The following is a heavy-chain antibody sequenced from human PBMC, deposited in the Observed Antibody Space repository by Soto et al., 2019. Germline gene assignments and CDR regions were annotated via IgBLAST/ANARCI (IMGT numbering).Heavy chain of an antibody. V-gene: IGHV1-18*01. D-gene: IGHD2-2*02. CDR3: ARDGRYCSSTSCYRLSGMDV. CDR1: GYTFTSYG. J-gene: IGHJ6*02. Sequence: ASVKVSCKASGYTFTSYGISWVRQAPGQGLEWMGWISAYNGNTNYAQKLQGRVTMTTDTSTSTAYMELRSLRSDDTAVYYCARDGRYCSSTSCYRLSGMDVWGQGTTVTVSS. CDR2: ISAYNGNT.